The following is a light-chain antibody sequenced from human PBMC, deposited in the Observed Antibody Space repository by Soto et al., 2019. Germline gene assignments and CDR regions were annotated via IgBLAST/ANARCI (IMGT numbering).Light chain of an antibody. CDR2: GAS. CDR1: QGISTY. V-gene: IGKV1-39*01. CDR3: QQSYSTTWT. J-gene: IGKJ1*01. Sequence: IQMTQSPSSLSASVGDRVTITCRASQGISTYLNWYQQKPGKAPKLLIYGASSLKSGVSSRFSGSGSETDFTLTISSLQPEDFATYSCQQSYSTTWTFGQGTKVDIK.